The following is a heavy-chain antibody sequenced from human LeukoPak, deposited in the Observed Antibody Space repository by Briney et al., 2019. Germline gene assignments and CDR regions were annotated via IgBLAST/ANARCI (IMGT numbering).Heavy chain of an antibody. D-gene: IGHD4-17*01. CDR3: AKQGDDYGDYVSPSDFDY. CDR2: ISGSGGST. Sequence: GGSLRLSCAASGFTFSSYTMNWVRQAPGKGLEWVSAISGSGGSTYYADSVKGRFTISRDNSKNTLYLQMNSLRAEDTAVYYCAKQGDDYGDYVSPSDFDYWGQGTLVTVSS. V-gene: IGHV3-23*01. CDR1: GFTFSSYT. J-gene: IGHJ4*02.